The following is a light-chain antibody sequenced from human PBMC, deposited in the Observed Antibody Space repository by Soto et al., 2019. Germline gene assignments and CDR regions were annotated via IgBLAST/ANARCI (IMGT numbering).Light chain of an antibody. CDR3: GMWDSSLSVVV. CDR2: DNN. CDR1: SSNI. V-gene: IGLV1-51*01. Sequence: QSVLTQPPSVSAAPGQKVTISCSGSSSNIVTWYQQLPGTAPKLLIYDNNKRTSGIPDRFSGSKSGTSATLGITGLQTGDEADYYCGMWDSSLSVVVFGGGTQLTVL. J-gene: IGLJ2*01.